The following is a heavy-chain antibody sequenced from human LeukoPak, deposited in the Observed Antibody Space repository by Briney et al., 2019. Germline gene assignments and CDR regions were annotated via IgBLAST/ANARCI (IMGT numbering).Heavy chain of an antibody. V-gene: IGHV1-46*01. CDR1: GYTFTSYY. Sequence: ASVKVSCKASGYTFTSYYMHWVRQAPGQGLEWMGIINPSGGSTSYAQKFQGRVTMTRDMSTSTVYMELSSLRSEDTAVYYCARGVRVVGARNNWFDPWGQGTLATVSS. CDR3: ARGVRVVGARNNWFDP. D-gene: IGHD1-26*01. J-gene: IGHJ5*02. CDR2: INPSGGST.